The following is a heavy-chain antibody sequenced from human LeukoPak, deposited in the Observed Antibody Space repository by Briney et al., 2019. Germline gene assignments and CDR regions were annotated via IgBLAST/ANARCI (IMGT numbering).Heavy chain of an antibody. J-gene: IGHJ4*02. V-gene: IGHV3-21*01. CDR1: GFTFSSYT. CDR2: ISRSSIYK. D-gene: IGHD3-22*01. CDR3: ARANYDSSGYYPLIYY. Sequence: GESLRLSCAASGFTFSSYTMTWVRQAPGKGLEWVSSISRSSIYKYYADSLKDRFTISRDNAKNSLYLQMNSLRAEDTAVYYCARANYDSSGYYPLIYYWGQGTLVTVSS.